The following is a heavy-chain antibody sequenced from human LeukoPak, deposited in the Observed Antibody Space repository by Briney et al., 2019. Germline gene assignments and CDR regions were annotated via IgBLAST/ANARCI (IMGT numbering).Heavy chain of an antibody. D-gene: IGHD3-16*01. CDR2: IWYDGSNK. Sequence: GGSLRLSCAASGFTFSSYGMHWVRQAPGKGLEWVAVIWYDGSNKYYADSVEGRFTISRDNSKNTLYLQMNSLRAEDTAVYYCARERGRTSVYDYWGQGTLVTVSS. CDR1: GFTFSSYG. J-gene: IGHJ4*02. CDR3: ARERGRTSVYDY. V-gene: IGHV3-33*01.